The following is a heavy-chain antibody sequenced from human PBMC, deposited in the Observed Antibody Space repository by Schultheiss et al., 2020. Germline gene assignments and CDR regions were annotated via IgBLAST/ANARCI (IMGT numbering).Heavy chain of an antibody. D-gene: IGHD2-2*01. CDR1: GDSVSSNSAA. J-gene: IGHJ6*02. CDR3: ARVSTVVPATTYSYYGMDV. CDR2: TYYRSKWYN. V-gene: IGHV6-1*01. Sequence: SQTLSLTCAISGDSVSSNSAAWNWIRQSPSRGLEWLGRTYYRSKWYNEYAVSVKSRITINPDTSKNQFSLQLNSVTAADTAVYYCARVSTVVPATTYSYYGMDVWGQGTTVTVSS.